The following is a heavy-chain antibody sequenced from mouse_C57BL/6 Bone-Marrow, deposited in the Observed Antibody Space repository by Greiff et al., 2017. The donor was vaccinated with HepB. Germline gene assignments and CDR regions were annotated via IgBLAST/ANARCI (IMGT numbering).Heavy chain of an antibody. D-gene: IGHD1-1*01. V-gene: IGHV6-6*01. J-gene: IGHJ2*01. CDR1: GFTFSDAW. CDR2: IRNIANNHAT. Sequence: EVMLVESGGGLVQPGGSMKLSCAASGFTFSDAWMDWVRQSPEKGLEWVAEIRNIANNHATYYAESVKGRFTISRDDSKSSVYLQMNSLRAEDTGIYYCTGTTVVATYYFDYWGQGTTLTVSS. CDR3: TGTTVVATYYFDY.